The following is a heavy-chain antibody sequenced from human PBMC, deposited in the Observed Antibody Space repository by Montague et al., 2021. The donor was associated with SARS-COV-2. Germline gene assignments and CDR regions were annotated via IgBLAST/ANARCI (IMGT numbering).Heavy chain of an antibody. CDR1: GDSVSSNTAT. V-gene: IGHV6-1*01. CDR2: TYYRSKWYH. Sequence: CAISGDSVSSNTATRNWIRQSPSIGLEWLGRTYYRSKWYHDYAISLKSRITINPDTSKNQFSLQLSSVAPEDTAVFYCARTTTRMLYPENAFDIWGQGTMVTVSS. J-gene: IGHJ3*02. CDR3: ARTTTRMLYPENAFDI. D-gene: IGHD2-15*01.